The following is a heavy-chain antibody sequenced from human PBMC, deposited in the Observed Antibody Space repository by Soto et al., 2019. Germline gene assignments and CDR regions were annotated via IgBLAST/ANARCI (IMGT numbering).Heavy chain of an antibody. CDR1: GGTFSSYA. CDR3: ARDRGMRAYYYGSGTNLDY. CDR2: IIPIFGTA. J-gene: IGHJ4*02. D-gene: IGHD3-10*01. Sequence: ASVKVSCKASGGTFSSYAISWVRQAPGQGLEWMGGIIPIFGTANYAQKFQGRVTITADESTSTAYMELSSLRSEDTAVYYCARDRGMRAYYYGSGTNLDYWGQGTLVTVSS. V-gene: IGHV1-69*13.